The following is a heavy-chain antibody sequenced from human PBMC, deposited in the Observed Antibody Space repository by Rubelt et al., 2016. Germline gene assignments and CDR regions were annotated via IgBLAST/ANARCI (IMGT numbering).Heavy chain of an antibody. J-gene: IGHJ6*02. Sequence: GGSLRLSCAASEFIFSTYDMHWVRQTTGKRLEWVSSIGTAGDTHYADSVKGRVTISRENAKNSLYLQMNTLRPGDTAVYYCARESFTVVDGVYYYYGMDVWGQGTTVTVS. CDR2: IGTAGDT. V-gene: IGHV3-13*01. CDR1: EFIFSTYD. CDR3: ARESFTVVDGVYYYYGMDV. D-gene: IGHD4-23*01.